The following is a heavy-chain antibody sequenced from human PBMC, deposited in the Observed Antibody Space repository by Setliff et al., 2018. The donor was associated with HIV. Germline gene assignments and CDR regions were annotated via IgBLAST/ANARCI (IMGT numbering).Heavy chain of an antibody. Sequence: GGSLRLSCSASGFTFSSYAMHWVRQAPGKGLEWVANIKEDGSEKYYVDSVKGRFTISRDNAENSLYLQMNSLTAEDTAVYYCARGEPTILIEPAAFFDHWGQGTLVTVSS. D-gene: IGHD2-2*01. CDR1: GFTFSSYA. V-gene: IGHV3-7*02. CDR2: IKEDGSEK. J-gene: IGHJ4*02. CDR3: ARGEPTILIEPAAFFDH.